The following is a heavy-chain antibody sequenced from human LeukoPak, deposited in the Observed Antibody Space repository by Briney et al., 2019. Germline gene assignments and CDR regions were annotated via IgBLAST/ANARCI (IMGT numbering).Heavy chain of an antibody. CDR1: GGSISSSSYY. V-gene: IGHV4-39*07. Sequence: SETLSLTCTVSGGSISSSSYYWGWIRQPPGKGLEWIGSIYYSGSTYYNPSLKSRVTISVDTSKNQFSLKLSSVTAADTAVYYCARILRQWHEIDYWGQGTLVTVSS. CDR2: IYYSGST. CDR3: ARILRQWHEIDY. D-gene: IGHD6-19*01. J-gene: IGHJ4*02.